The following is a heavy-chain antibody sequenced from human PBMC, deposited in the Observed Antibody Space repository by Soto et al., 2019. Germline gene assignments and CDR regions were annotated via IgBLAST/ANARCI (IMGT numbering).Heavy chain of an antibody. D-gene: IGHD3-16*02. CDR3: ASRYYDYVWGSYPYPFDP. CDR1: GGSISSSNW. J-gene: IGHJ5*02. CDR2: IYHSGST. Sequence: PSETLSLTCAVSGGSISSSNWWSWVRQPPGKGLEWIGEIYHSGSTNYNPSLKSRVTISVDKSKNQFSLKLSSVTAADTAVYYCASRYYDYVWGSYPYPFDPWGQGTLVTV. V-gene: IGHV4-4*02.